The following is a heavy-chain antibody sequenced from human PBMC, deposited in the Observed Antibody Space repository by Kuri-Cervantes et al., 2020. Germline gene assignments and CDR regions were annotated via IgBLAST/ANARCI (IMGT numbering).Heavy chain of an antibody. CDR2: IWYDGSNK. CDR1: GFTFSSYG. CDR3: AKDIGAAAGTGFGY. D-gene: IGHD6-13*01. V-gene: IGHV3-33*03. J-gene: IGHJ4*02. Sequence: GGSLRLSCAASGFTFSSYGMHWVRQAPGKGLEWVAVIWYDGSNKYYADSVKGRFTISRDNAKNSLYLQMNSLRAGDTALYYCAKDIGAAAGTGFGYWGQGTLVTVSS.